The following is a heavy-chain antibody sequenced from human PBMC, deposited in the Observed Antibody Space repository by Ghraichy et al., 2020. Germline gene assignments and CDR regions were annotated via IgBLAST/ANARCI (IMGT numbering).Heavy chain of an antibody. V-gene: IGHV3-15*05. J-gene: IGHJ2*01. CDR2: IQRKSDGGTT. Sequence: SCVASGFTFNNAWMSWVRQAPGKGLEWVGRIQRKSDGGTTDYAAPVKDRFTISRDDSKNTLYLQLNSLKTEDTAVYYCATISYRDWNFDLWGRGTLVTVSS. CDR1: GFTFNNAW. D-gene: IGHD3-16*02. CDR3: ATISYRDWNFDL.